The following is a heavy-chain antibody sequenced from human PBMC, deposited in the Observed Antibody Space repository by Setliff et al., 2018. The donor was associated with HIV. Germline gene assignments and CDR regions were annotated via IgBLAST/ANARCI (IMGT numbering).Heavy chain of an antibody. D-gene: IGHD3-22*01. CDR3: VRASYYYDSSGWVDY. CDR2: ISRTGITI. CDR1: GFTFGSHS. J-gene: IGHJ4*02. Sequence: GGSLRLSCAASGFTFGSHSMNWVRQAPGKGLEWISYISRTGITIYMTDSLKGRFAISRDNAENSLYLQMNNLRVEDTAVYYCVRASYYYDSSGWVDYWGQGTLVTVSS. V-gene: IGHV3-48*04.